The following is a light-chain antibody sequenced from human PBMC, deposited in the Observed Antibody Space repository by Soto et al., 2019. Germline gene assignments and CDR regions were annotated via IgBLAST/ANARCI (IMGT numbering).Light chain of an antibody. J-gene: IGLJ1*01. CDR2: SKN. V-gene: IGLV1-44*01. Sequence: QSVLTQPSSAPGTPGQRVTISRSGSSSNIGGNPVNWFQRLPGTAPKLLIYSKNQRPSGVPDRFSGSKSGTSASLAISGLQSDDEADYYCASWDDSLDGYVFGTGTKVTVL. CDR3: ASWDDSLDGYV. CDR1: SSNIGGNP.